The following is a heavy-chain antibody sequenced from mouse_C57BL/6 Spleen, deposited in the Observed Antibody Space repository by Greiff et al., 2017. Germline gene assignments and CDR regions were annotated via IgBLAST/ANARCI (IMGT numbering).Heavy chain of an antibody. Sequence: VQLQQPGAELVKPGASVKLSCKASGYTFTSYWMHWVKQRPGRGLEWIGRIDPNSGGTTYNEKFKSKATLTVDKPSSTAYMQLSSLTSEDSAVYDCAREGGYYGNYFFAYWGQGTLVTVSA. D-gene: IGHD2-1*01. CDR3: AREGGYYGNYFFAY. CDR1: GYTFTSYW. CDR2: IDPNSGGT. J-gene: IGHJ3*01. V-gene: IGHV1-72*01.